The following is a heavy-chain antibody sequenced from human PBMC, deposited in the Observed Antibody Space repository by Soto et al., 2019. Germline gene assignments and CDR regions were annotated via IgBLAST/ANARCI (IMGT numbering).Heavy chain of an antibody. Sequence: PSETLSLTCTVSGASISSYYWSWIRQPPGKGLEWVGYISYTGSTIYNPSLESRATISLDTSKNQVSLSLNSVTVAGTAVYYCASVGELPAWFDPWGRGTLVTVSS. D-gene: IGHD3-10*01. CDR2: ISYTGST. V-gene: IGHV4-59*13. CDR3: ASVGELPAWFDP. J-gene: IGHJ5*02. CDR1: GASISSYY.